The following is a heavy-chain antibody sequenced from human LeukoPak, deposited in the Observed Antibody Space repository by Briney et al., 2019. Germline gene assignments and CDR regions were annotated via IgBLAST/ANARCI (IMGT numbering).Heavy chain of an antibody. CDR1: GFTFSSYA. CDR2: ISYDGSNK. D-gene: IGHD1-26*01. V-gene: IGHV3-30-3*01. CDR3: ARAYSGSYRRQYYYYGMDV. Sequence: GGSLRLSCAASGFTFSSYAMHWVRQAPGKGLEWVAVISYDGSNKYFADSVKGRFTISRDNSKNTLYLQMNSLRAEDTAVYYCARAYSGSYRRQYYYYGMDVWGQGTTVTVSS. J-gene: IGHJ6*02.